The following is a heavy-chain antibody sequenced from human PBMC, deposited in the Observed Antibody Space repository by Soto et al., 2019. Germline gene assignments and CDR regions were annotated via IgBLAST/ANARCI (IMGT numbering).Heavy chain of an antibody. Sequence: EVQMVQSGGGLVQPGGSLRLSCAASGFSFSIYGMNWVRRAPGKGLEWVAYIRDDSSIKYYADSVTGRFTVSRDNGKDSLYLQMNSLRDGDTAVYYCARARGRNWFDTWGQGTLVTVSP. V-gene: IGHV3-48*02. CDR3: ARARGRNWFDT. CDR1: GFSFSIYG. J-gene: IGHJ5*02. D-gene: IGHD1-26*01. CDR2: IRDDSSIK.